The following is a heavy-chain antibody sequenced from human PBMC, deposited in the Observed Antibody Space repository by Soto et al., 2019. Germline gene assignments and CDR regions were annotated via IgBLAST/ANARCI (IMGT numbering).Heavy chain of an antibody. CDR2: ISANGQGI. CDR1: GFTFTYYA. J-gene: IGHJ4*02. Sequence: GGSLRLSCTASGFTFTYYAFSWVRQAPGKGLEWVSAISANGQGIYYADSVRGRFTISRDNSKNTVFLHMDSLRAEDTAVYYCAKDRDYPRDQFHYWGQGTLVTVS. CDR3: AKDRDYPRDQFHY. D-gene: IGHD2-2*01. V-gene: IGHV3-23*01.